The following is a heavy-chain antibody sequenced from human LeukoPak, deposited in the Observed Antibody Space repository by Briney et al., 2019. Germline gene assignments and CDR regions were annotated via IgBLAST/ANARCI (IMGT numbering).Heavy chain of an antibody. CDR1: GFTFSSYS. CDR2: ISSSSSYI. D-gene: IGHD2-2*01. J-gene: IGHJ3*02. V-gene: IGHV3-21*01. Sequence: PGGSLRLSCAASGFTFSSYSMNWVRQAPGKGLEWVSSISSSSSYIYYADSVKGRFTISRDNAKNSLYLQMNSLRAEDTAVYYCARLIRDCSSTSCYEGDAFDIWGQGTMVTVSS. CDR3: ARLIRDCSSTSCYEGDAFDI.